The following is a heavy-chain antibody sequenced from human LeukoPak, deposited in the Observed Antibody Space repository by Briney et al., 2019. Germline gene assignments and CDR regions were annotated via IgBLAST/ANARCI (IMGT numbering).Heavy chain of an antibody. D-gene: IGHD3-10*01. Sequence: SETLSLTYAVYGGSFSGYYWSWIRQPPGKGLEWIGYIYHSGTTYYNPSLQSRVTMSVDTSKNQFSLKLSSVTAVDTAVYYCARKENVYYYFDYWGQGTLVTVSS. CDR2: IYHSGTT. V-gene: IGHV4-34*01. CDR1: GGSFSGYY. CDR3: ARKENVYYYFDY. J-gene: IGHJ4*02.